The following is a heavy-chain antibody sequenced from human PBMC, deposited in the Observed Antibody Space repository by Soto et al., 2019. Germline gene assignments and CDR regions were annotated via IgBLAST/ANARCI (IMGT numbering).Heavy chain of an antibody. D-gene: IGHD3-16*02. Sequence: KTSETLSLTCAVYGGSFSGDYWSWIRQPPGKGLEWIGDINHSGSTNYNPSLKSRVTISVDTSKNQFSLKLSSVTAADTAVYYCARRARGMITFGGVIVAGLGYWGQGTLVTVSS. CDR2: INHSGST. CDR3: ARRARGMITFGGVIVAGLGY. J-gene: IGHJ4*01. CDR1: GGSFSGDY. V-gene: IGHV4-34*01.